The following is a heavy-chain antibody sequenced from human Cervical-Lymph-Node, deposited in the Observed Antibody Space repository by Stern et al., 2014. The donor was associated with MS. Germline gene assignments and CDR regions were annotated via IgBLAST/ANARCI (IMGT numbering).Heavy chain of an antibody. D-gene: IGHD6-6*01. J-gene: IGHJ4*02. CDR1: GNTFPSYA. CDR3: ARSIAALYYFDY. Sequence: QVQLEQSGAEVKTPVASVKASCKASGNTFPSYAMHWVRQAPGQRLEWMGWINAGNGNTKYSQKFQGRVTITRDTSASTAYMELSSLRSEDTAVYYCARSIAALYYFDYWGQGTLVTVSS. CDR2: INAGNGNT. V-gene: IGHV1-3*01.